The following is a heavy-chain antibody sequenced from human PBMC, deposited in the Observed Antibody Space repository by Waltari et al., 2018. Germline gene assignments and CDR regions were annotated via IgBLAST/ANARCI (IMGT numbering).Heavy chain of an antibody. CDR3: ARGPRNWSDY. CDR1: GGSISSYY. V-gene: IGHV4-59*01. D-gene: IGHD1-20*01. CDR2: IYYSGST. Sequence: QVQLQESGPGLVKPSETLSLTCTVSGGSISSYYWSWIRQPPGKGLEWIGYIYYSGSTNYNPSLKSRVTISVDTSKNQFSLKLSSVTAADTAVYYCARGPRNWSDYWGQGTLVTVSS. J-gene: IGHJ4*02.